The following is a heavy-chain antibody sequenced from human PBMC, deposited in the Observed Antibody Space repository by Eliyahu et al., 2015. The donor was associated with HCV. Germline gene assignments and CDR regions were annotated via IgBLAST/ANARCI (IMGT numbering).Heavy chain of an antibody. J-gene: IGHJ3*02. CDR1: GXXFGEYX. Sequence: EVQLVESGGGLVRPGRSLGLTCAAXGXXFGEYXIXWVRQAPGKGPEWVGVIRXKLSXGTADYAASVKGRFTMSRDDSQSIAFLQMNSLKIEDTGVYYCTRETLRRTMLVVPTGAFDIWGQGTVVTVSS. D-gene: IGHD3-22*01. CDR2: IRXKLSXGTA. CDR3: TRETLRRTMLVVPTGAFDI. V-gene: IGHV3-49*04.